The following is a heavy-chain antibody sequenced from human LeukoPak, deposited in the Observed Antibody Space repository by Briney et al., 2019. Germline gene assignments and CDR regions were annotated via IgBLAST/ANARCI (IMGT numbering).Heavy chain of an antibody. Sequence: SETLSLTCIVSGYSISSGYYWGWIRQPPGKGLEWIGNIYYSGSTNYNPSLKSRVTISVDTSKNQFSLKLSSVTAADTAVYYCARDSYDILTGPHYFDYWGQGTLVTVSS. CDR1: GYSISSGYY. CDR3: ARDSYDILTGPHYFDY. V-gene: IGHV4-38-2*02. CDR2: IYYSGST. D-gene: IGHD3-9*01. J-gene: IGHJ4*02.